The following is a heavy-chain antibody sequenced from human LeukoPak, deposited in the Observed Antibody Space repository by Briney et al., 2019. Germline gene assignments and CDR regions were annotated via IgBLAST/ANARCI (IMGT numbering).Heavy chain of an antibody. CDR1: EGTFSTYT. CDR2: IIPILSII. Sequence: SVKVSCKASEGTFSTYTISWVRQAPGQRLECMGRIIPILSIIHYAQNFQGRVTITADKSTTTSYMELSSLRSEDTAVYYCARSGWHCSSTSCYDFDLWGQGTLVAVSS. D-gene: IGHD2-2*01. V-gene: IGHV1-69*02. J-gene: IGHJ3*01. CDR3: ARSGWHCSSTSCYDFDL.